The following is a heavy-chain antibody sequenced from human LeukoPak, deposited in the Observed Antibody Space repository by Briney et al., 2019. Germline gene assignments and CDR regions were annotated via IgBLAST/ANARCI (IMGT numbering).Heavy chain of an antibody. D-gene: IGHD1-26*01. CDR3: ARAKNRSGRSRNFYLDV. Sequence: SETLSLTCTVSDDPINSGVYYWNWIRQPAGKGLEWIGHIYTSGTTTNSNPSLKSRVAISLDTSKNHFSLKLSSVTAADTAVYYCARAKNRSGRSRNFYLDVWGKGTTVTVSS. CDR2: IYTSGTTT. CDR1: DDPINSGVYY. J-gene: IGHJ6*03. V-gene: IGHV4-61*09.